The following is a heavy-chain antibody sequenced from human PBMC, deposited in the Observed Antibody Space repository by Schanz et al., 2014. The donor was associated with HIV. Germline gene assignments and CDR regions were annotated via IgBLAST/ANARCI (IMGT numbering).Heavy chain of an antibody. CDR2: ISGTGGST. Sequence: QVQVVESGGGVVQPGTSLRLSCEASGFTFSTFVFHWVRQAPGKGLEWVSFISGTGGSTYYTDSVKGRFTISRDNSKNTLYLQMNSLRAEDTAVYYCAKAGGGPSPSYYGMDVWGQGTTVTVSS. CDR3: AKAGGGPSPSYYGMDV. V-gene: IGHV3-NL1*01. D-gene: IGHD3-10*01. CDR1: GFTFSTFV. J-gene: IGHJ6*02.